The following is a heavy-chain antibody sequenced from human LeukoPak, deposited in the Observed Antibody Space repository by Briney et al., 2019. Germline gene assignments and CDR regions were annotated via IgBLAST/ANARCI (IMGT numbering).Heavy chain of an antibody. CDR2: ISAYNGNT. J-gene: IGHJ4*02. CDR3: ARDYIYYDSSGYYYGY. V-gene: IGHV1-18*01. Sequence: ASVKVSCKTSGYTFSSFGTTWVRQAPGQGLEWMGWISAYNGNTNYAQKLQGRVTMTTDTSTSTAYMELRSLRSDDTAVYYCARDYIYYDSSGYYYGYWGQGTLVTVSS. CDR1: GYTFSSFG. D-gene: IGHD3-22*01.